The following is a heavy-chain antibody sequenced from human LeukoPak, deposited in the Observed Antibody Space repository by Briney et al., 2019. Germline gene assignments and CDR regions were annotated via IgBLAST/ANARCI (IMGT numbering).Heavy chain of an antibody. CDR1: GYTFNGYY. Sequence: ASVKVSCKASGYTFNGYYMHWVRQAPGQGREWMGWINPNNGGTNCAQKFQGRVTMTRDTSISTAYMELSRLTSDDTAVYYCVRDRYDIWRGVWFDPWGQGTLVTVSS. CDR3: VRDRYDIWRGVWFDP. J-gene: IGHJ5*02. D-gene: IGHD3-9*01. V-gene: IGHV1-2*02. CDR2: INPNNGGT.